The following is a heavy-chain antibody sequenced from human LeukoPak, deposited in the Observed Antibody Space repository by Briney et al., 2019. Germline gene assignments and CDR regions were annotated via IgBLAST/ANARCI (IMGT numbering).Heavy chain of an antibody. CDR1: GYTFTGYY. V-gene: IGHV1-2*02. CDR3: ARPMNRRYQLLSGYYYYYMDV. Sequence: ASVKVSCKASGYTFTGYYMHWVRQAPGQGLEWMGWINPNSGGTNYAQKFQGRVTMTRDMSTSTVYMELSSLRSEDTAVYYCARPMNRRYQLLSGYYYYYMDVWGKGTTVTVSS. CDR2: INPNSGGT. J-gene: IGHJ6*03. D-gene: IGHD2-2*01.